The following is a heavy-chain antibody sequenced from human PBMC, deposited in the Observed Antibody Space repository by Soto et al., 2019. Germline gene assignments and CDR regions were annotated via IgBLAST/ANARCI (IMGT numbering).Heavy chain of an antibody. Sequence: PSETLSLTCAVSGGSISSSNWWSWVRQPPGKGLEWIGEIYHSGSTNYNPSLKSRATISVDKSKNQFSLKLSSVTAADTAVYYCARLITIFRGGWFDPWGQGTLVTVSS. V-gene: IGHV4-4*02. D-gene: IGHD3-3*01. CDR3: ARLITIFRGGWFDP. J-gene: IGHJ5*02. CDR1: GGSISSSNW. CDR2: IYHSGST.